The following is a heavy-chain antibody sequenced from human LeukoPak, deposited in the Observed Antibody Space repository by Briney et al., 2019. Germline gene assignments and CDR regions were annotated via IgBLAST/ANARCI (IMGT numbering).Heavy chain of an antibody. V-gene: IGHV4-39*01. CDR2: IYYRGSA. CDR1: GGSISSSDSYF. J-gene: IGHJ4*02. D-gene: IGHD2-2*01. Sequence: SETLSLTXTVSGGSISSSDSYFWAWIRQPSGKGLEWIGSIYYRGSAYYNPSFKSRVAISVDTSKNQFSLRLSSVTAADTAVYYCARHGNIVIVPAALGFDYWGQGTLVTVSS. CDR3: ARHGNIVIVPAALGFDY.